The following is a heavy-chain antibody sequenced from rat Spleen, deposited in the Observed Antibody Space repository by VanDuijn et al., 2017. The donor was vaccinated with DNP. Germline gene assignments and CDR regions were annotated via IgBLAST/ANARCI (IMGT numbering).Heavy chain of an antibody. CDR2: ISSGGNT. D-gene: IGHD1-12*02. V-gene: IGHV2S12*01. CDR1: GFSLTTYG. CDR3: ARDGSFDY. J-gene: IGHJ2*01. Sequence: QVQLKESGPGLVQPSQTLSLTCTVSGFSLTTYGVAWVRQPPGKGLEWIAAISSGGNTFYNSALKSRLSISRDTSKSQVFLKMNSLQTEDTATYYCARDGSFDYWGQGVMVTVSS.